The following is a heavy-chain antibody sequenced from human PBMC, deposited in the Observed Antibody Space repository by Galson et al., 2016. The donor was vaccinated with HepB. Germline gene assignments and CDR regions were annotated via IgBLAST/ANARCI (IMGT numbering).Heavy chain of an antibody. CDR2: ICGRCGDM. CDR3: SIVPSQWHDLLFGN. Sequence: SLRLSCAASGFTFDKYGMTWFRQAPGKGLEWVSTICGRCGDMDYADSVKGRFTISRDDSKNTLYLQMNSLRGEDTAIYYWSIVPSQWHDLLFGNWAQGTLVTVSA. D-gene: IGHD6-19*01. V-gene: IGHV3-23*01. J-gene: IGHJ4*02. CDR1: GFTFDKYG.